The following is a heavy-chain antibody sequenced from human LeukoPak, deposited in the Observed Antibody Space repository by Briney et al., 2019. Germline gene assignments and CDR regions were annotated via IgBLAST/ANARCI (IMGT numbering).Heavy chain of an antibody. Sequence: SSETLSLTCAVNNGSFSNYYWTWIRQSPGKGLQWIREISRSGTTNYNPSLKSRLTLSMDESKNHLSLTLTSVTAADTALYFCARGGGNYLFFCDRGRLDPWGQGTLVTVSS. CDR3: ARGGGNYLFFCDRGRLDP. V-gene: IGHV4-34*01. CDR1: NGSFSNYY. CDR2: ISRSGTT. J-gene: IGHJ5*02. D-gene: IGHD2-15*01.